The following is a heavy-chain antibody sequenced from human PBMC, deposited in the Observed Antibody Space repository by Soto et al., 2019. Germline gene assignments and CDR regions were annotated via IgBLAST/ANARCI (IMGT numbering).Heavy chain of an antibody. CDR1: GYRFASYR. CDR2: IDPSDSDI. J-gene: IGHJ6*02. V-gene: IGHV5-51*01. CDR3: ARREEASHGMDV. Sequence: GESLKISCKGSGYRFASYRIAWVRQMPGKGLEWMGIIDPSDSDIRYSPSFQGQVTISADKSISTAYLQWSSLKASDTAMYYCARREEASHGMDVWGQGTTVTVSS.